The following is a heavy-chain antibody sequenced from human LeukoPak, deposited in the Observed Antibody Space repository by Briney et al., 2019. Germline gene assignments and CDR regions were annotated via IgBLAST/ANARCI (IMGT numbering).Heavy chain of an antibody. CDR1: GFTFSSYS. CDR3: ARDRGYYYDSSGYYLC. J-gene: IGHJ4*02. CDR2: ISSSSSYI. V-gene: IGHV3-21*01. Sequence: GGSLRLSCAASGFTFSSYSMNWVRQAPGKGLEWVSSISSSSSYIYYADSVKGRFTISRDNAKNSLYLQMNSLRAEDTAVYYCARDRGYYYDSSGYYLCWGQGTLVTVSS. D-gene: IGHD3-22*01.